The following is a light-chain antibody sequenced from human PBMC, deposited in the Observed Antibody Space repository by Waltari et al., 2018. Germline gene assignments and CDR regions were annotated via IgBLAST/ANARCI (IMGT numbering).Light chain of an antibody. CDR3: SPYTDNYARV. J-gene: IGLJ2*01. CDR1: GSDVGGYNY. Sequence: QSALTQPRSVSGSPGQSVTFSCSGTGSDVGGYNYVSWYQQHPGKAPKLMIYDVSKRPSGVPDRFSGSRSGNTAFLTISGLQAEDEADYYCSPYTDNYARVFGGGTKLTVL. CDR2: DVS. V-gene: IGLV2-11*01.